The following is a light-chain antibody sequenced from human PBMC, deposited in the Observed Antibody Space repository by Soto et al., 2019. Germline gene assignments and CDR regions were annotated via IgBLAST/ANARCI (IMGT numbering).Light chain of an antibody. J-gene: IGKJ5*01. CDR2: AAS. Sequence: DIQMTQSPTSLSASVGDRVTITCRASQDIRNFVAWYQQKPGKVPKLLISAASTLQSGVPSRFSGSGSGTDFTLTITSLQPEDVATYYCQKYSSVITFGQGTRLEIK. V-gene: IGKV1-27*01. CDR3: QKYSSVIT. CDR1: QDIRNF.